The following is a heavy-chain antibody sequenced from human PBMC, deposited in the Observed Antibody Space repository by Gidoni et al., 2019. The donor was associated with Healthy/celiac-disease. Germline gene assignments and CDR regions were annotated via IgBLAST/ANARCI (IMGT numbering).Heavy chain of an antibody. Sequence: QVQLVQSGAEVKKPGASVKVYCKASGYTFTSYAMHWVRQAPGQRLEWMGWINAGNGNTKYSQKFQGRVTITRDTSASTAYMELSSLRSEDTAVYYCARDYFTMVRGVLLDMDVWGQGTTVTVSS. CDR1: GYTFTSYA. V-gene: IGHV1-3*01. D-gene: IGHD3-10*01. CDR3: ARDYFTMVRGVLLDMDV. CDR2: INAGNGNT. J-gene: IGHJ6*02.